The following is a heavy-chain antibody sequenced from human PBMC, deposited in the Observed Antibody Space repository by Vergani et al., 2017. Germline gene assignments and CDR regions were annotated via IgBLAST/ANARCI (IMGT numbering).Heavy chain of an antibody. D-gene: IGHD2-2*01. CDR3: AAVVRRYCSSTSCLQFDP. J-gene: IGHJ5*02. V-gene: IGHV1-24*01. CDR2: FDPEDGET. CDR1: GYTLTELS. Sequence: QVQLVQSGAEVKKPGASVKVSCKVSGYTLTELSMHWVRQAPGKGLEWMGGFDPEDGETIYAQKFQGRVTMTEDTSTDTAYMELSSLRSEDTAVYYCAAVVRRYCSSTSCLQFDPWGQGTLVTVSS.